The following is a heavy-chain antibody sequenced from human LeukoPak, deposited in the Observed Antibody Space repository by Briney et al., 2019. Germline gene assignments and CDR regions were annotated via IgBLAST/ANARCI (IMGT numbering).Heavy chain of an antibody. V-gene: IGHV4-39*07. D-gene: IGHD2-2*01. J-gene: IGHJ6*03. CDR1: GGSISSSSYY. CDR2: IYYSGST. Sequence: SETLSLTCTVSGGSISSSSYYWGWIRQPPGKGLEWIGSIYYSGSTYYNPSLKSRVTISVDTSKNQFSLKLSSVTAADTAVYYCARVRKGYCSSTSCHTSADYYYYYMDVWGKGTTVTVSS. CDR3: ARVRKGYCSSTSCHTSADYYYYYMDV.